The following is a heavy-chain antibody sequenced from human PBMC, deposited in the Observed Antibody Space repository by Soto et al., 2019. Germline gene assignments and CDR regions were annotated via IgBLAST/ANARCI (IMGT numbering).Heavy chain of an antibody. V-gene: IGHV4-39*07. D-gene: IGHD4-17*01. CDR1: GGSISSGSYY. J-gene: IGHJ4*02. Sequence: SETLSLTCTVSGGSISSGSYYWGWIRQPPGKGLEWIGSIYYSGSTYYNPSLKSRVTISVDTSKNQFSLKLSSVTAADTAVYYCARGRGRDYGDFTDYWGQGTLVTVSS. CDR2: IYYSGST. CDR3: ARGRGRDYGDFTDY.